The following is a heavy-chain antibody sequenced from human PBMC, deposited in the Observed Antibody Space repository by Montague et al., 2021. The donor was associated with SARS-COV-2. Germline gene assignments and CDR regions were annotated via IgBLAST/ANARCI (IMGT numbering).Heavy chain of an antibody. V-gene: IGHV4-34*01. CDR1: GGSFSGYY. CDR3: ARVAGGYYHDSSAYFDY. J-gene: IGHJ4*02. D-gene: IGHD3-22*01. CDR2: INQSGST. Sequence: SETLSLTCAVYGGSFSGYYWSRIRQPPGKGLEWIGEINQSGSTNYNPSLKSRVTLSVDTSKKQFSLKLSSLTAADTAVYYCARVAGGYYHDSSAYFDYWGQGSLVTVSS.